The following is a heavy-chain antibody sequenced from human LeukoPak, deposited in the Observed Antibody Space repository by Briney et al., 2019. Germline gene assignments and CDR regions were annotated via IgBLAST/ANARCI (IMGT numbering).Heavy chain of an antibody. D-gene: IGHD2-2*01. Sequence: ASVKVSCKASGYTFTSYGTSWVRQAPGQGLEWMGWISAYNGNTNYAQKLQGRVTMTTDTSTSTAYMELRSLRSDDTAVYYCARLWMGDIVVVPAGYYYYGMDVWGQGTTVTASS. CDR2: ISAYNGNT. J-gene: IGHJ6*02. V-gene: IGHV1-18*01. CDR1: GYTFTSYG. CDR3: ARLWMGDIVVVPAGYYYYGMDV.